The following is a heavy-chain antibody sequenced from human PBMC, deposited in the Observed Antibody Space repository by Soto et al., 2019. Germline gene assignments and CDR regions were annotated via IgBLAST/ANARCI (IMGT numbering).Heavy chain of an antibody. V-gene: IGHV1-69*01. D-gene: IGHD1-26*01. CDR1: GGTFSSYA. J-gene: IGHJ3*02. CDR2: IIPIFGTA. CDR3: ARSRVLPNHDAFDI. Sequence: QVQLVQSGAEVQKPGSSVKVSCKASGGTFSSYAISWVRQAPGQGLEWMGGIIPIFGTANYAQKFQGRVTITADESTSTAYMELSSLRTEDTDVYYCARSRVLPNHDAFDIWGQGTMVTVSS.